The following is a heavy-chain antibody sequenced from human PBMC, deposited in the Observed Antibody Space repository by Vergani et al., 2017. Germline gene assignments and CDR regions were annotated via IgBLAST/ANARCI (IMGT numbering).Heavy chain of an antibody. CDR2: IIPILGIA. Sequence: QVQLVQSGAEVKKPGSSVKVSCKASGGTFSSYAISWVRQAPGQGLEWMGRIIPILGIANYAQKFQGRVTISADKSTSTAYMELSSLRSKDTAVYYCARDAGSSWSSANFNCWSEGSLVTVSA. CDR3: ARDAGSSWSSANFNC. V-gene: IGHV1-69*04. D-gene: IGHD6-13*01. CDR1: GGTFSSYA. J-gene: IGHJ4*02.